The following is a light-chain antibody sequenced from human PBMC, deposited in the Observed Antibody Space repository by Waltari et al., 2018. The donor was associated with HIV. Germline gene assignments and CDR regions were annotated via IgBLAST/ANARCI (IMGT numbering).Light chain of an antibody. Sequence: SFELTQPHSVSVSPGQTARITCSGDILATKYVRWLQQRPGQAPLLIIFKDNERPSGIPERFSGSSTGTTVTLTISGVQVEDEADYYCYSAANYIWVFGGGTRLTVL. J-gene: IGLJ3*02. V-gene: IGLV3-27*01. CDR3: YSAANYIWV. CDR1: ILATKY. CDR2: KDN.